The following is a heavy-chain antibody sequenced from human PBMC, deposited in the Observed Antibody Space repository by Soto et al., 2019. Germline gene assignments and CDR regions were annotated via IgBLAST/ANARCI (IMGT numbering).Heavy chain of an antibody. D-gene: IGHD6-13*01. V-gene: IGHV3-49*04. CDR1: GFTFGDYA. CDR3: TRPYSSSWYVGDY. Sequence: ESGGGLVKPGRSLRLSCTASGFTFGDYAMTWVRQAPGKGLEWVGFIRSKAYGETTEYAASVKDRFSISRDDSKSIAYLQMNGLKTEDTAVYFCTRPYSSSWYVGDYWGQGTLVTVSS. J-gene: IGHJ4*02. CDR2: IRSKAYGETT.